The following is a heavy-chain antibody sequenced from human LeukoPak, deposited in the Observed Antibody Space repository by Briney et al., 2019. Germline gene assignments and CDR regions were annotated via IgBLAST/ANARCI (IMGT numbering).Heavy chain of an antibody. CDR2: ISAYNGNT. J-gene: IGHJ5*02. Sequence: ASVKVSCKASGYTFTSYGISWVRQAPGQGLEWMGCISAYNGNTNYAQKLQGRVTMTTDTSTSTAYMELRSLRSDDTAVYYCARDSVWLYRSTPSVAFFDPWGQGTLVTVSS. CDR3: ARDSVWLYRSTPSVAFFDP. V-gene: IGHV1-18*01. CDR1: GYTFTSYG. D-gene: IGHD6-13*01.